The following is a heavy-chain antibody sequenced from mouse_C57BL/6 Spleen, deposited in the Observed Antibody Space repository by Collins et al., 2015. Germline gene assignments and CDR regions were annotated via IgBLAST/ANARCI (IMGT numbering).Heavy chain of an antibody. CDR2: IYPRSGNT. V-gene: IGHV1-81*01. CDR3: ARYYDYERGLDY. CDR1: GYTFTSYG. D-gene: IGHD2-4*01. J-gene: IGHJ2*01. Sequence: QVQLQQSGAELARPGASVKLSCKASGYTFTSYGISWVKQRTGQGLEWIGEIYPRSGNTYYNEKFKGKATLTADKSSSTAYMELRSLTSEDSAVYFCARYYDYERGLDYWGQGTTLTVSS.